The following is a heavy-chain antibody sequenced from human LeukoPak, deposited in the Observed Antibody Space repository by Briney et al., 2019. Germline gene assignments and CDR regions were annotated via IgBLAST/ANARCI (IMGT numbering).Heavy chain of an antibody. CDR1: GFTFSGYW. Sequence: GSLRLSCAASGFTFSGYWMHWVRQAPGKGLEWVSRNNLDGSGTTYADSVKGRFTISRDNAKSTLYLQMNSLEAEDTAVYYCGRGQFYGMDVWGQGTTVTVSS. CDR3: GRGQFYGMDV. CDR2: NNLDGSGT. D-gene: IGHD5-24*01. V-gene: IGHV3-74*01. J-gene: IGHJ6*02.